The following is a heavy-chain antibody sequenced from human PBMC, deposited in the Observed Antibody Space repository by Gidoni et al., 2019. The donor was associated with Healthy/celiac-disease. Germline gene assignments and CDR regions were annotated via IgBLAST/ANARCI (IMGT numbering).Heavy chain of an antibody. CDR2: INPIFGTA. V-gene: IGHV1-69*01. CDR3: ARGGSSSNPGGMDV. CDR1: GGNFSSYA. Sequence: QVQLVQSGAGVKKPWYSVKVSCKASGGNFSSYAISWVRQAPGQWLEWMGGINPIFGTANYAQKFQGRVTSTADESTSTAYMELSSLRSEDTAVYYCARGGSSSNPGGMDVWGQGTTVTVSS. D-gene: IGHD6-13*01. J-gene: IGHJ6*02.